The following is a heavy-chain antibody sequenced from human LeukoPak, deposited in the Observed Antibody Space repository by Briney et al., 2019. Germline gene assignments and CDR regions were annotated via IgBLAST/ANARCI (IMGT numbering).Heavy chain of an antibody. J-gene: IGHJ4*02. V-gene: IGHV1-2*06. Sequence: ASVKVSCKASGYTFRNYGISWVRQAPGQGLEWMGRINPNSGDTNYAQKFQGRVTMTRDTSISTAYMELNRLRSDDTAVYYCARDYCSSTSRLFDYWGQGTLVTVSS. CDR2: INPNSGDT. CDR1: GYTFRNYG. D-gene: IGHD2-2*01. CDR3: ARDYCSSTSRLFDY.